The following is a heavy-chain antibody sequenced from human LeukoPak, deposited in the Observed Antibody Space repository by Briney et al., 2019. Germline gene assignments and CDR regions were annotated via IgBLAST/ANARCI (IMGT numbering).Heavy chain of an antibody. CDR2: ISYDGSNK. CDR1: GFTFSSYG. V-gene: IGHV3-30*18. CDR3: AKDLWYSSGPKYYFDY. J-gene: IGHJ4*02. Sequence: PGRSLRLSCAASGFTFSSYGMHWVRQAPGEGLEWVAVISYDGSNKYYADSVKGRFTISRDNSKNTLYLQMNSLRAEDTAVYYCAKDLWYSSGPKYYFDYWGQGTLVTVSS. D-gene: IGHD6-19*01.